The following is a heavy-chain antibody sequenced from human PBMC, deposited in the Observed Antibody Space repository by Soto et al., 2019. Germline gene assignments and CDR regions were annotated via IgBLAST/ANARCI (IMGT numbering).Heavy chain of an antibody. CDR3: ARDRTGGQTQDPLGLYSGSYDASYYYGMDV. CDR2: IIPIFGTA. V-gene: IGHV1-69*13. Sequence: ASVKVSCKASGGTFSSYAISWVRQAPGQGLEWMGGIIPIFGTANYAQKFQGRVTITADESTSTAYMELSSLRSEDTAVYYCARDRTGGQTQDPLGLYSGSYDASYYYGMDVWGQGTTVTVSS. CDR1: GGTFSSYA. D-gene: IGHD1-26*01. J-gene: IGHJ6*02.